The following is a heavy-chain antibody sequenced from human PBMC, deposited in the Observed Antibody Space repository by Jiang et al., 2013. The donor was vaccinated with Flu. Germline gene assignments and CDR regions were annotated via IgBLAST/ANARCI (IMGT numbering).Heavy chain of an antibody. J-gene: IGHJ6*02. CDR1: GGSISTYY. Sequence: GSGLVKPSETLSLTCTVSGGSISTYYWSWIRQPAGKGLEWIGRIFFSGSTNYNPSLKSRVTMSVDTSKNQFSLKLSSVTAADTAIYYCARVATFSRPPYYYYGMDVWGQGTTVTVSS. CDR3: ARVATFSRPPYYYYGMDV. CDR2: IFFSGST. V-gene: IGHV4-4*07.